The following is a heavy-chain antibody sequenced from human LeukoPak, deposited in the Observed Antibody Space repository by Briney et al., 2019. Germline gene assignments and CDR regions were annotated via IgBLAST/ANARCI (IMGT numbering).Heavy chain of an antibody. D-gene: IGHD3-3*01. CDR2: INPNSGDT. J-gene: IGHJ3*01. Sequence: GASVKVSCKASGYTFTGYYMHWVRQAPGQGLEWMGRINPNSGDTNCAQKFQGRVTMTRDTSFSTVYMEVSRLRSDDTAIYYCATTFGVDFARPLVTWGQGTRVTVSS. V-gene: IGHV1-2*06. CDR3: ATTFGVDFARPLVT. CDR1: GYTFTGYY.